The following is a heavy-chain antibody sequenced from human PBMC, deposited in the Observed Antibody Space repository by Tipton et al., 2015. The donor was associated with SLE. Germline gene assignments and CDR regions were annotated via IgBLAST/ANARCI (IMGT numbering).Heavy chain of an antibody. D-gene: IGHD6-19*01. Sequence: PGLVKPSETLSLICTVSGDSISSSGYCWGWIRQPPGEGLEWIGSIHFGGSTYYNPSVLSRVTISGDTSKNQFSLKLSSVTAADTAVYFCARTPGSGWQYYFDYWGQGTLVTVSS. J-gene: IGHJ4*02. CDR2: IHFGGST. V-gene: IGHV4-39*07. CDR1: GDSISSSGYC. CDR3: ARTPGSGWQYYFDY.